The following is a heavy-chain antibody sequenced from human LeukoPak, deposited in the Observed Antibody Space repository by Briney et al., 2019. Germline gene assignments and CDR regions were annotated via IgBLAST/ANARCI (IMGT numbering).Heavy chain of an antibody. D-gene: IGHD6-6*01. J-gene: IGHJ5*01. CDR3: AKQAQDSSSWFDS. CDR2: ISGSGGST. V-gene: IGHV3-23*01. CDR1: GFTFSSYA. Sequence: PGGSLPHSCAASGFTFSSYAMSWVRQAPGKGLEWVSVISGSGGSTYYADSMKGRFTISRDNSKNTLYLQMNNLRAEDTALYYCAKQAQDSSSWFDSERQGTLVTVSS.